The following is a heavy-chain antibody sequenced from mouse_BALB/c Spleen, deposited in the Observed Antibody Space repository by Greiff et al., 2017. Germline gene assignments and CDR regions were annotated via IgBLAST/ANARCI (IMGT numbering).Heavy chain of an antibody. V-gene: IGHV3-6*02. Sequence: ESGPGLVKPSQSLSLTCSVTGYSITSGYYWNWIRQFPGNKLEWMGYISYDGSNNYNPSLKNRISITRDTSKNQFFLKLNSVTTEDTATYYCASRDGYYAMDYWGQGTSVTVSS. J-gene: IGHJ4*01. CDR2: ISYDGSN. CDR1: GYSITSGYY. D-gene: IGHD2-3*01. CDR3: ASRDGYYAMDY.